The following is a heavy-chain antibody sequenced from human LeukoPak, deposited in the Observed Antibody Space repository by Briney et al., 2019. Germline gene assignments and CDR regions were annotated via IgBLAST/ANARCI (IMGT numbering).Heavy chain of an antibody. Sequence: SVKVSCKASGGTFSSYAISWVRQAPGQGLERMGGIIPIFGTANYAQKFQGRVTITTDESTSTAYMELSSLRSEDTAVYYCARDHLPVRNCTNGVCERQIQHWGQGTLVTVSS. CDR2: IIPIFGTA. J-gene: IGHJ1*01. V-gene: IGHV1-69*05. CDR3: ARDHLPVRNCTNGVCERQIQH. CDR1: GGTFSSYA. D-gene: IGHD2-8*01.